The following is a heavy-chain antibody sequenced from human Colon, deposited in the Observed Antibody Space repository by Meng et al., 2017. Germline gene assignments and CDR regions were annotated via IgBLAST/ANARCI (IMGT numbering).Heavy chain of an antibody. D-gene: IGHD6-25*01. Sequence: QGQRVQPGSELKTPGASVRISCKASGYTFTTYGMNWVRQAPGQGLEWMGWINTNTGKPTYAQGLTGRFVFSLDTSVSTAYLQISSLKAEDTAVYYCARDSEAADYWGQGTLVTVSS. CDR1: GYTFTTYG. V-gene: IGHV7-4-1*02. CDR3: ARDSEAADY. CDR2: INTNTGKP. J-gene: IGHJ4*02.